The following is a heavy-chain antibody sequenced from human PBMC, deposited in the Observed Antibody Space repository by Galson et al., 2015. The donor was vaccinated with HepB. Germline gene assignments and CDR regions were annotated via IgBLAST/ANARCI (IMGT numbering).Heavy chain of an antibody. Sequence: SLRLSCAASGFTFTDHAMSWVRQAPGKGLEWVSAIDESGTITYYADSVKGRFTISRDNSKNTMYLQMNSLRAEDTALYYCADIWVVGAQARVGYWGQGTLVTVSS. V-gene: IGHV3-23*01. CDR2: IDESGTIT. J-gene: IGHJ4*02. CDR3: ADIWVVGAQARVGY. D-gene: IGHD1-26*01. CDR1: GFTFTDHA.